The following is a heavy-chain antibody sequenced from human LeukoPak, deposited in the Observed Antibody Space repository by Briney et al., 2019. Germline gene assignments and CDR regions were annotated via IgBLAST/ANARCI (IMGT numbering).Heavy chain of an antibody. CDR2: LYHSGST. CDR3: ASSLDPRGYYFXX. D-gene: IGHD1-1*01. Sequence: PSETLSLTCAVSGYSINSGYYWGWIRQPPGKGLEWVGSLYHSGSTYYNPSVKSRITISVDTSKNQFSLRLSSVTAADTAVYYCASSLDPRGYYFXXWGQGTLVT. V-gene: IGHV4-38-2*01. J-gene: IGHJ4*02. CDR1: GYSINSGYY.